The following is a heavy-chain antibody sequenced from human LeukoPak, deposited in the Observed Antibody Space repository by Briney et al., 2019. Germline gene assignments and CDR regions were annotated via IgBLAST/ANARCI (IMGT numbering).Heavy chain of an antibody. Sequence: PSETLSLTCTVSGGSISSYYWSWIRQPPGKGLEWIGYIYYSGSTNYNPSLKSRVTISVDTSKNQFSLKLSSVTAADTAVYYCARQLRYFDWYDLGYWGQGTLVTVSS. J-gene: IGHJ4*02. D-gene: IGHD3-9*01. CDR3: ARQLRYFDWYDLGY. CDR1: GGSISSYY. V-gene: IGHV4-59*01. CDR2: IYYSGST.